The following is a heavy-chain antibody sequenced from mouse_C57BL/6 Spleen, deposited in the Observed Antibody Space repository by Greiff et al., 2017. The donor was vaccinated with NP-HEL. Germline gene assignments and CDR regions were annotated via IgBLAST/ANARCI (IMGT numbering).Heavy chain of an antibody. CDR3: ARRTTTYYFDY. D-gene: IGHD1-1*01. Sequence: VQLQQPGAELVMPGASVKLSCKASGYTFTSYWMHWVKQRPGQGLEWIGEIDPSDSYTNYNQKFKGKSTLTVDKSSSTAYRQLSSLTSEDSAVYYCARRTTTYYFDYWGQGTTLTVSS. V-gene: IGHV1-69*01. CDR1: GYTFTSYW. J-gene: IGHJ2*01. CDR2: IDPSDSYT.